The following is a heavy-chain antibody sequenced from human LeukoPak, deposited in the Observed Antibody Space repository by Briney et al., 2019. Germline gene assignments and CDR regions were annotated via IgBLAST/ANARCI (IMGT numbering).Heavy chain of an antibody. CDR2: IRYDGSNK. Sequence: GGSLRLSCAASGFTFSSYGMHWVRQAPGKGLEWVAFIRYDGSNKYYADSVKGRFTISRDNSKNTLYLQMNSLRAEDTAVYYWAKDGDGRGYYYYMDVWGKGTTVTVSS. D-gene: IGHD1-26*01. J-gene: IGHJ6*03. CDR1: GFTFSSYG. CDR3: AKDGDGRGYYYYMDV. V-gene: IGHV3-30*02.